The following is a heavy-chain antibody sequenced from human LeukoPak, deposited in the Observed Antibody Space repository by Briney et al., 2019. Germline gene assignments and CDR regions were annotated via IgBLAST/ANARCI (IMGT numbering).Heavy chain of an antibody. CDR3: AKDNRRHYTSGPNPDSLH. D-gene: IGHD6-19*01. Sequence: GGSLRLSCAGSGFIFNNYAMHWVRQPPGKGLEWVSGISWNSGSIDYADSVKGRFTISRDNAKNSLYLQMNSLRVEDTAFYYCAKDNRRHYTSGPNPDSLHWGQGALVTVCS. J-gene: IGHJ4*02. V-gene: IGHV3-9*01. CDR2: ISWNSGSI. CDR1: GFIFNNYA.